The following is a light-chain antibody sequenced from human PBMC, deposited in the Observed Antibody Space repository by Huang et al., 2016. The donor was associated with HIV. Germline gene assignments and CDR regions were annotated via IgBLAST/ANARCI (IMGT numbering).Light chain of an antibody. CDR1: QSVSSY. Sequence: EIVMTQSPATLSVSPGETATLSCGTSQSVSSYFAWYQQKPGLAPRLLVHGASSRAPGITARFSGSGSGTEFTLTISSLQSEDVAVYYCQQYRNWPAPTFGGGTKVEI. CDR3: QQYRNWPAPT. V-gene: IGKV3D-15*01. CDR2: GAS. J-gene: IGKJ4*01.